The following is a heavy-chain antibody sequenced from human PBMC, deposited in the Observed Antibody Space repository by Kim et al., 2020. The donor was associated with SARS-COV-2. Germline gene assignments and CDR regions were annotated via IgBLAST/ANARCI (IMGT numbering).Heavy chain of an antibody. D-gene: IGHD2-2*01. V-gene: IGHV1-69*04. J-gene: IGHJ4*02. CDR3: ARVGYCSSTSCHPPDY. CDR1: GGTFSSYA. CDR2: IIPILGIA. Sequence: SVKVSCKASGGTFSSYAISWVRQAPGQGLEWMGRIIPILGIANYAQKFQGRVTITADKSTSTAYMELSSLRSEDTAVYYCARVGYCSSTSCHPPDYWGQGTLVTVSS.